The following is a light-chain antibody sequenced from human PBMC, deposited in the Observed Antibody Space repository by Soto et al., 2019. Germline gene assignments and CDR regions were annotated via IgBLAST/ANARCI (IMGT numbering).Light chain of an antibody. CDR1: QSVASN. V-gene: IGKV3-15*01. Sequence: EIVMTKSPATLSVSPGERATLSCRASQSVASNLDWYQQKPGQAPRLLMYDASTRATGIPARVSGSGSGTELTLTISSLQSEDFAVYDCQQYNDWPPKYTFGQGTKLEIK. J-gene: IGKJ2*01. CDR2: DAS. CDR3: QQYNDWPPKYT.